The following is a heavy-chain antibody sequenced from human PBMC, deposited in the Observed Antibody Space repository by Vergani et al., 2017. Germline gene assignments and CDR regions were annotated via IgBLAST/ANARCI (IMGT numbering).Heavy chain of an antibody. V-gene: IGHV4-34*01. J-gene: IGHJ4*02. D-gene: IGHD3-16*02. CDR1: GGSISSHY. Sequence: QVQLQESGPGLVKPSETLSLTCTVSGGSISSHYWSWIRQPPGKGLEWIGEINHSGSTNYNPSLKSRVTISVDTSKNQFSLKLSSVTAADTAVYYCARRHYVWGSYRYTFDYWGQGTLVTVSS. CDR3: ARRHYVWGSYRYTFDY. CDR2: INHSGST.